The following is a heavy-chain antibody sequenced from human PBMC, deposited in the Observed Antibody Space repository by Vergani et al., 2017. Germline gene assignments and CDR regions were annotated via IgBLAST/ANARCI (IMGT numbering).Heavy chain of an antibody. CDR3: ARGGYCSCGICYFLWWFDP. V-gene: IGHV4-31*03. Sequence: QLQMQESGPGLVTPSQTLSLTCTVSGGYISSGGYYWSWLRQHPRKGLEWLGYIYYSGSTYYNQSLKSRVTISVDTSKNQFSLKLSSVTAADTAVYYCARGGYCSCGICYFLWWFDPWGQGTLVSVSS. D-gene: IGHD2-15*01. CDR1: GGYISSGGYY. J-gene: IGHJ5*02. CDR2: IYYSGST.